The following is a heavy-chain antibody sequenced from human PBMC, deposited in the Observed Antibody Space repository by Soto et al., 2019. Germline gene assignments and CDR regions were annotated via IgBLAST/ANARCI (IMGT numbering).Heavy chain of an antibody. CDR2: ISYDGSNK. CDR3: AKPTKSPGYYDFWSGYRKFDY. CDR1: GFTFSSYG. D-gene: IGHD3-3*01. J-gene: IGHJ4*02. V-gene: IGHV3-30*18. Sequence: QVQLVESGGGVVQPGRSLRLSCAASGFTFSSYGMHWVSRAPGKGLEWVAVISYDGSNKYYADSVKGRFTISRDNSKNTLYLQMNSLRAEDTAVYYCAKPTKSPGYYDFWSGYRKFDYWGQGTLVTVSS.